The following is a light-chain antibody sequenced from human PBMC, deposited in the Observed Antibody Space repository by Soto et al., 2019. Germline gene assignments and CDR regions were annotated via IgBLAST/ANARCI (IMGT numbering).Light chain of an antibody. Sequence: EIVMTQSPATLSASPGERATLSCRASQSVSSNLAWYQQKPGQPPRLLIYYASTRDTGIPARFSGSGSGTEFTLTISSLQSEDFAVYYCQQYNNWPPSWTFGQGTKVDIK. V-gene: IGKV3-15*01. CDR3: QQYNNWPPSWT. J-gene: IGKJ1*01. CDR2: YAS. CDR1: QSVSSN.